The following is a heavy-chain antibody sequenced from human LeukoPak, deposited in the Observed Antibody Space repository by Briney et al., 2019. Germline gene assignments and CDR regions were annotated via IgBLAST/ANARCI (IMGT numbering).Heavy chain of an antibody. D-gene: IGHD3-22*01. CDR2: IKQDGSEK. CDR1: GFTFSSYW. Sequence: GGSLRLSCAASGFTFSSYWMSWVRQAPGKGLEWVANIKQDGSEKYYVDSVKGRFTISRDNAKNSLYLQMNSQRAEDTAVYYCARDPLAYYYDSSGYYFDYWGQGTLVTVSS. J-gene: IGHJ4*02. CDR3: ARDPLAYYYDSSGYYFDY. V-gene: IGHV3-7*01.